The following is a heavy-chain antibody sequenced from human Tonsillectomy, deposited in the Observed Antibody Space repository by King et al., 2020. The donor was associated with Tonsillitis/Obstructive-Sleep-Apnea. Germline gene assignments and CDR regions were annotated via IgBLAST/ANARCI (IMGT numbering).Heavy chain of an antibody. J-gene: IGHJ6*03. D-gene: IGHD2-8*02. CDR3: ATDSGLIATGYYYMDV. CDR2: INHSGGST. V-gene: IGHV1-46*01. CDR1: GYTFTSYY. Sequence: QLVQSGAEVKKPGASVKVSCKSSGYTFTSYYMHWVRKAPGQGLEWMGIINHSGGSTSYAQKFQGRVTMTRDTSTSTVYMELSSLRSEDTAVYYCATDSGLIATGYYYMDVWGKGTTVTVSS.